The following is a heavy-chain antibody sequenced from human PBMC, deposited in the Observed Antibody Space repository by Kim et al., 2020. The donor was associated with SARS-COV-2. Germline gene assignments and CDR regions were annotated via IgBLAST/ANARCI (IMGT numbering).Heavy chain of an antibody. CDR3: ARAPLWNSGSRGYADF. D-gene: IGHD3-22*01. CDR1: GFTFSSYN. J-gene: IGHJ4*02. Sequence: GGSLRLSCAASGFTFSSYNMNWVRQAPGKGLEWVSCISGSSSHIYYADSVKGRLTISRDNAKNSLCLQINSLRVEDTAVYYCARAPLWNSGSRGYADFWGQGTLVTVSS. V-gene: IGHV3-21*01. CDR2: ISGSSSHI.